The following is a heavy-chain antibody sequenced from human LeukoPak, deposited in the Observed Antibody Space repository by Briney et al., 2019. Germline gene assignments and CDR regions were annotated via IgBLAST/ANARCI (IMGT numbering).Heavy chain of an antibody. CDR1: GGSISSSSYY. Sequence: SETLSLTCTVSGGSISSSSYYWGWIRQPPGKGLEWIGEINHSGSTNYNPSLKSRVTISVDTSKNQFSLKLSSVTAADTAVYYCARRVILYYDYWGQGTLVTVSS. J-gene: IGHJ4*02. D-gene: IGHD2/OR15-2a*01. CDR2: INHSGST. V-gene: IGHV4-39*07. CDR3: ARRVILYYDY.